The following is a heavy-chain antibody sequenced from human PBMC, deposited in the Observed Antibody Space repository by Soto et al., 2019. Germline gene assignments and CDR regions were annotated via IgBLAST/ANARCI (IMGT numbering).Heavy chain of an antibody. D-gene: IGHD3-16*01. CDR2: ISGYNGHT. J-gene: IGHJ6*02. V-gene: IGHV1-18*01. Sequence: QVQLVQSGAEVRKPGPSVKFSCKAPGYTFTTYGISWVRQAPGQGLEWMGWISGYNGHTKYAQKFMGRVTMTTDTATSTVYMDLRSLRSDDTAVYYCAREGEMPYYYYGLDVWGQGTTVTVSS. CDR1: GYTFTTYG. CDR3: AREGEMPYYYYGLDV.